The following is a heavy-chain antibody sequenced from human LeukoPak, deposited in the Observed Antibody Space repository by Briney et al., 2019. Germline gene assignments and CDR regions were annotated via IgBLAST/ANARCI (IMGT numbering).Heavy chain of an antibody. Sequence: SETLPLTCAVYGGSFSGYYWSWLRQPPGKGLEWIGEINHSGSTNYNPSLKSRVTISVDTSKNQFSLKLSSVTAADTAVYYCARDTSGSHVRFFDYWGQGTLVTVSS. CDR3: ARDTSGSHVRFFDY. J-gene: IGHJ4*02. CDR2: INHSGST. V-gene: IGHV4-34*01. CDR1: GGSFSGYY. D-gene: IGHD1-26*01.